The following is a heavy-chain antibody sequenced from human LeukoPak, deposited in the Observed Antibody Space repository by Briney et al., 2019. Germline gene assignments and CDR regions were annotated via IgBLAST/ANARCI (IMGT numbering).Heavy chain of an antibody. V-gene: IGHV3-21*01. J-gene: IGHJ6*03. CDR2: ISGSNSFI. CDR1: EVTFSSYS. CDR3: ARRPIASTDYYYFLDV. Sequence: GGSLRLSCAASEVTFSSYSMNWVRQAPGKGLEWVSSISGSNSFIYYADSVRGRFTISRDNAKNSLYLQMDSLRAEDTAVYYCARRPIASTDYYYFLDVWGKGTTVTVSS. D-gene: IGHD6-13*01.